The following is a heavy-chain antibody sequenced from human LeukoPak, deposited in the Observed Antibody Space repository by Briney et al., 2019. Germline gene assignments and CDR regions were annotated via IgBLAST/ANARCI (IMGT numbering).Heavy chain of an antibody. J-gene: IGHJ4*02. CDR3: ARVRGYSYANEYHFEY. Sequence: GGSLRLSCTTSGFTFKSYAMTWVRQAPGKGLEWVSSIRDSGDSTYYTDSVKGRSTISRDNSKSTLYLQMNLLRADDTALYYCARVRGYSYANEYHFEYWGQGTLVTVSS. CDR1: GFTFKSYA. V-gene: IGHV3-23*01. D-gene: IGHD5-18*01. CDR2: IRDSGDST.